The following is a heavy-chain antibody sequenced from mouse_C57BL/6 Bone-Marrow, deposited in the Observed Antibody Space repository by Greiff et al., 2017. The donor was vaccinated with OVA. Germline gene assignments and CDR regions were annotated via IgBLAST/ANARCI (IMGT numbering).Heavy chain of an antibody. CDR1: GFTFSSYS. Sequence: EVQVVESGGGLVKPGGSLKLSCAASGFTFSSYSMSWVRQTPEKRLEWVATISDGGSYTYYPDNVKGRVTISRDNDKNNLYLQMSHLKSKDTAMYYCARVAYYSNFYYFDYWGQGTTLTVYS. D-gene: IGHD2-5*01. J-gene: IGHJ2*01. CDR2: ISDGGSYT. CDR3: ARVAYYSNFYYFDY. V-gene: IGHV5-4*01.